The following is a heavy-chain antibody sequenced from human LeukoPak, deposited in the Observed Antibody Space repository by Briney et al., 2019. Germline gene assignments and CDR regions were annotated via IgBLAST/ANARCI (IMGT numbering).Heavy chain of an antibody. J-gene: IGHJ4*02. V-gene: IGHV4-39*07. CDR3: ARLTGYMIEDYFDY. Sequence: PSETLSLTCSVSGDSISTSSYYWGWIRQPPGKGLEWIGTIYYSGSTYYNPSLTSRVTISVETSKNLFSLKLSSVTAADTAVYYCARLTGYMIEDYFDYWGQGTLVTVSS. D-gene: IGHD3-22*01. CDR1: GDSISTSSYY. CDR2: IYYSGST.